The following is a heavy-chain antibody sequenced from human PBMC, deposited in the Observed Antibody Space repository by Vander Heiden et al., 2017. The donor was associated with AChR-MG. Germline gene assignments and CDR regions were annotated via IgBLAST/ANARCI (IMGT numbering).Heavy chain of an antibody. D-gene: IGHD4-17*01. J-gene: IGHJ4*02. Sequence: QVQLVESGGGAVQPGRSLRLSCAASGFTFSSYGMHWVRQAPGKGLEWVAVISYDGSNKYYADSVKGRFTISRDNSKNTLYLQMNSLRAEDTAVYYCAKDSNYGDHFDYWGQGTLVTVSS. V-gene: IGHV3-30*18. CDR1: GFTFSSYG. CDR3: AKDSNYGDHFDY. CDR2: ISYDGSNK.